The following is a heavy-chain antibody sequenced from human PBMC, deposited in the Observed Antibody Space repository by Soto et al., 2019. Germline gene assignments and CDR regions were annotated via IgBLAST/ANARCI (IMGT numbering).Heavy chain of an antibody. CDR3: ARLLTEGATFREDAFDL. J-gene: IGHJ3*01. V-gene: IGHV1-18*01. D-gene: IGHD3-9*01. CDR1: RYTFTSHG. CDR2: ISTFNGKT. Sequence: QIQLVQSGGDVKTPGALVKVSCTTSRYTFTSHGIAWVRQAPGQGLEWMGWISTFNGKTDYAQKFQGRVTMTADTITSTVHMELRSLRSDDTAVYYCARLLTEGATFREDAFDLWGPGTKVTVSS.